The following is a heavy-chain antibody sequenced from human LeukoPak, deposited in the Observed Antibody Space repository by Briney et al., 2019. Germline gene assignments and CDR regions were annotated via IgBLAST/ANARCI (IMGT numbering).Heavy chain of an antibody. D-gene: IGHD3-10*01. CDR2: INHSGST. CDR3: ARLPSPSIWFSGRPKKKYYFDY. J-gene: IGHJ4*02. Sequence: SETLSLTCAVYGGSFSGYYWSWIRQPPGKGLEWIGEINHSGSTNYNPSLKSRVTISVDTSKNQFSLKLSSVTAADTAVYYCARLPSPSIWFSGRPKKKYYFDYWGQGTLVTVSS. V-gene: IGHV4-34*01. CDR1: GGSFSGYY.